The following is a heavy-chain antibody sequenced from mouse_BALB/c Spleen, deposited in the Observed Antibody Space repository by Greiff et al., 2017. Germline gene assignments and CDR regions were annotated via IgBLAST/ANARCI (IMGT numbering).Heavy chain of an antibody. J-gene: IGHJ3*01. CDR2: IDPANGNT. CDR3: VISTMITPFAY. V-gene: IGHV14-3*02. D-gene: IGHD2-4*01. Sequence: EVKLQESGAELVKPGASVKLSCTASGFNIKDTYMHWVKQRPEQGLEWIGRIDPANGNTKYDPKFQGKATITADTSSNTAYLQLSSLTSEDTAVYYCVISTMITPFAYWGQGTLVTVSA. CDR1: GFNIKDTY.